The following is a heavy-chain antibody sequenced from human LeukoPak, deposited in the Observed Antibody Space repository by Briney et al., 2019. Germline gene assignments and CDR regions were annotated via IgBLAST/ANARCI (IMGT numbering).Heavy chain of an antibody. D-gene: IGHD4-17*01. V-gene: IGHV4-59*01. CDR3: ARETTGHAFDI. CDR2: IYYSGNT. Sequence: TSSETLSLTCTVSGVSISSSYWSWIRQTPGKGLEWIGYIYYSGNTNYNPSLKSRVTISIDTSKNQFSLKLSSVTAADTAVYYCARETTGHAFDIWGQGTMVTVSS. CDR1: GVSISSSY. J-gene: IGHJ3*02.